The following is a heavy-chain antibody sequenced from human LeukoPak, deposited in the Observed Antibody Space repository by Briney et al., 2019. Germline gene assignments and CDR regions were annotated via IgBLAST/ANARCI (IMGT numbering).Heavy chain of an antibody. J-gene: IGHJ4*02. Sequence: GGSLRLSCAASGFTFSSYSMKWVRQAPGKGLEWVSSISSSSSYIYYADSVKGRFTISRDNAKNSLYLQMNSLRAEDTAVYYCASSVVPAAVLDYWCQGTLVTVPS. V-gene: IGHV3-21*01. CDR1: GFTFSSYS. CDR3: ASSVVPAAVLDY. CDR2: ISSSSSYI. D-gene: IGHD2-2*01.